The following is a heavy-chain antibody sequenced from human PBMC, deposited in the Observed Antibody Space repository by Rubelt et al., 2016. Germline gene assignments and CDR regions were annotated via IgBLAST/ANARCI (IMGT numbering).Heavy chain of an antibody. CDR2: IGTAGDT. CDR3: AKDRRYSSSRYAMDV. J-gene: IGHJ6*02. V-gene: IGHV3-13*01. CDR1: GFTFSSYD. D-gene: IGHD6-13*01. Sequence: EVQLVESGGGLVQPGGSLRLSCAASGFTFSSYDMHWVRQATGKGLEWVSAIGTAGDTYYPGSVKGRFTISRENAKNSLYLQMNSLRAEDTALYYCAKDRRYSSSRYAMDVWGQGTTVIVSS.